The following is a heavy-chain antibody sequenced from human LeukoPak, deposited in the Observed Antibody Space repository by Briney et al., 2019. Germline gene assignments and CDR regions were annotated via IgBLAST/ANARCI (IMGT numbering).Heavy chain of an antibody. CDR1: GYTFTSYG. V-gene: IGHV1-18*01. CDR3: AREGYYDSSGYSWAFDI. CDR2: ISAYNGNT. J-gene: IGHJ3*02. Sequence: ASVKVSCKASGYTFTSYGISWVRQAPGQGLEWMGWISAYNGNTNYAQKLQGRVTMTTDTSTSTAYMELRSLRSDDTAVYYCAREGYYDSSGYSWAFDIWGQGTMVTVSS. D-gene: IGHD3-22*01.